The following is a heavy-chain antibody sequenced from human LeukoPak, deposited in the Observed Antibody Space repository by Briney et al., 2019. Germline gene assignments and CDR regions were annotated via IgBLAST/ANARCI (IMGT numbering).Heavy chain of an antibody. CDR3: ARRRPYYYGSGSYGWFDP. CDR2: MNPNSGNT. CDR1: GYTFTSYD. J-gene: IGHJ5*02. Sequence: EASVKVSCKASGYTFTSYDINWVRQATGQGLEWMGWMNPNSGNTGYAQKFQGRVTMTRNTSISTAYMELSSLRSEDTAVYYCARRRPYYYGSGSYGWFDPWGQGTLVTVSS. V-gene: IGHV1-8*02. D-gene: IGHD3-10*01.